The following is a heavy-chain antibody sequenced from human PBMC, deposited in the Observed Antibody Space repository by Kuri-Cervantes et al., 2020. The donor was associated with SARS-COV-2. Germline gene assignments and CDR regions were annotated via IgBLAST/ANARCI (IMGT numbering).Heavy chain of an antibody. Sequence: SETLSLTCTVSGGSISSYYWSWIRQPPWKGLEWIGYIYYSGSTNYNPSLKSRITISVDTSKNQFSLKLSSVTAADTAVYYCARAPYDFWSGYYPYGMDVWGQGTTVTVSS. J-gene: IGHJ6*02. V-gene: IGHV4-59*01. CDR3: ARAPYDFWSGYYPYGMDV. CDR2: IYYSGST. CDR1: GGSISSYY. D-gene: IGHD3-3*01.